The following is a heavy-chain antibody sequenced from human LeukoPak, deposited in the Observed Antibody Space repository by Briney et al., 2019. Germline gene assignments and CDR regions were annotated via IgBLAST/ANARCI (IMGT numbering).Heavy chain of an antibody. J-gene: IGHJ4*02. D-gene: IGHD2/OR15-2a*01. Sequence: SETLSLTCAVYGGSFSGYYGSWIRQPPGKGLEWIGEINHSGSTNYNPSLKSRVTISLDTSKNPFSLKLSSVTAADTAVYYCAGHHPRNTVDFWGQGTLVTVSS. CDR1: GGSFSGYY. V-gene: IGHV4-34*01. CDR3: AGHHPRNTVDF. CDR2: INHSGST.